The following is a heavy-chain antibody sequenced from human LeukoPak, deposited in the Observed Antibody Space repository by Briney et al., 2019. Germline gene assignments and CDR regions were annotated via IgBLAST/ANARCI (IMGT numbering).Heavy chain of an antibody. Sequence: SETLSLTCAVYGGSFSGYYWSWIRQPPGKGLEWIGEINHSGSTNYNPSLKSRVTISVDTSKNQFSLKLSSVTAADTAVYYCARRQLRRLNWFDPWGQGTLVTVSS. CDR1: GGSFSGYY. CDR3: ARRQLRRLNWFDP. V-gene: IGHV4-34*01. D-gene: IGHD5-18*01. J-gene: IGHJ5*02. CDR2: INHSGST.